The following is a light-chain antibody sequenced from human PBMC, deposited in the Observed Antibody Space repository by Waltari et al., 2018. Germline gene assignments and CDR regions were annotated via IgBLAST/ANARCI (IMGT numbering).Light chain of an antibody. Sequence: DIQMTQSPSSVSASVGDRVTITCRASQDISNWLTWYQQKPGKAPNLLIYGASTLQSGVPSRFSVSGAGTDFTLTISSLQPEDFGTYYCQQAHIFPISFGQGTRLEIK. V-gene: IGKV1-12*01. CDR2: GAS. CDR3: QQAHIFPIS. J-gene: IGKJ5*01. CDR1: QDISNW.